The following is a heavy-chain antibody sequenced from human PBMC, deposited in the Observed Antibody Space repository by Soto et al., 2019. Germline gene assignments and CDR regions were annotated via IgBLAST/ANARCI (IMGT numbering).Heavy chain of an antibody. CDR1: GFTFDDYA. V-gene: IGHV3-9*01. CDR3: AKDITYYFWSGRHYFDY. CDR2: ISWNSGSI. Sequence: GGSLRLSCAASGFTFDDYAMHWVRQAPWKGLEWVSGISWNSGSIGYADSVKGRFTISRDNAKNSLYLQMNSLRAEDTALYYCAKDITYYFWSGRHYFDYWGQGTLVTVSS. J-gene: IGHJ4*02. D-gene: IGHD3-3*01.